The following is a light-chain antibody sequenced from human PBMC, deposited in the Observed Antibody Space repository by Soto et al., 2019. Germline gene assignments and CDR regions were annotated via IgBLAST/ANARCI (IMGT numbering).Light chain of an antibody. CDR2: KAS. Sequence: DIQMTQSPSTLSASVGERVTITCRASQKISSWLAWYQQKPGKAPKLLIYKASSLESGVPSRFSGSGSGTEFTLTISSLQPDDFATYYCQQYNSYLVTFGGGTKVDIK. CDR3: QQYNSYLVT. J-gene: IGKJ4*01. CDR1: QKISSW. V-gene: IGKV1-5*03.